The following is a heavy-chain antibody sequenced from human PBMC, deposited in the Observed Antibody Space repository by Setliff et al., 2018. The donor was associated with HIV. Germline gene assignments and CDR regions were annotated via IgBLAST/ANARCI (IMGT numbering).Heavy chain of an antibody. CDR2: IYTSGNT. CDR3: ARSSPRFSGSYFDY. J-gene: IGHJ4*02. D-gene: IGHD1-26*01. V-gene: IGHV4-61*02. Sequence: PSETLSLTCTVSGGSISSGSYYWNWIRQPAGKGLEWIGRIYTSGNTNSNPSLKRRVTISVDTSKNQFSLKLSSVTAADTAVCYCARSSPRFSGSYFDYWGQGTQVTVSS. CDR1: GGSISSGSYY.